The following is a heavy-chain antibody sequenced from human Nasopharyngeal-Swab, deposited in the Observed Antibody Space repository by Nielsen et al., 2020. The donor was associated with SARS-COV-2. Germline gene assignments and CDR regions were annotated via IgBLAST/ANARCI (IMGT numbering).Heavy chain of an antibody. V-gene: IGHV1-69*01. D-gene: IGHD3-3*01. CDR3: ARVRNFWSGYPNYHYYYYMDV. Sequence: WVRQASGQGLEWMGGIIPIFGTANYAQKFQGRVTITADESTSTAYMELSSLRSEDTAVYYCARVRNFWSGYPNYHYYYYMDVWGKGTTVTVSS. CDR2: IIPIFGTA. J-gene: IGHJ6*03.